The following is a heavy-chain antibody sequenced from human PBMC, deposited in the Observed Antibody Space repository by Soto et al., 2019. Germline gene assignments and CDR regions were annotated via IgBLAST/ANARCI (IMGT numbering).Heavy chain of an antibody. V-gene: IGHV3-11*06. CDR2: ISPSSSYT. CDR1: GFTFSDYY. J-gene: IGHJ3*02. Sequence: GGSLRLSCAASGFTFSDYYMSWIRQAPGKGLEWVSYISPSSSYTNYAVSVKGRFTISRDNAKNSVYLQMNSLRAEDTAVYYCARNHIAASGTSAYDIWGQGTMVTVSS. CDR3: ARNHIAASGTSAYDI. D-gene: IGHD6-13*01.